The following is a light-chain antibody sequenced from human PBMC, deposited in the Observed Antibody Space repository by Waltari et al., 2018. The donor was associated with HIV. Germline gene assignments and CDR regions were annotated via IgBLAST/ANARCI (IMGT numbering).Light chain of an antibody. J-gene: IGLJ1*01. Sequence: SPLTQPPSASGSPGQSVTISCTGPNSAVGGYSSLSSFQQHPGKAPKLMIYEVSKRPSGVPNRFSGSKSGSTASLTVSGLQAEDEADYYCCSYAGTNHFYVFGTGTKVTVL. CDR2: EVS. V-gene: IGLV2-8*01. CDR1: NSAVGGYSS. CDR3: CSYAGTNHFYV.